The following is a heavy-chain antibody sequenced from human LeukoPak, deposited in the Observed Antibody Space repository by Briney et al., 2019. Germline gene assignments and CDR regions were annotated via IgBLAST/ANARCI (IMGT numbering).Heavy chain of an antibody. CDR2: IIPIFGTA. CDR1: GGTFSSYA. CDR3: AREDVDTAMVTLGCFDY. Sequence: VASVTVSCTASGGTFSSYAISWVRQAPGQGLEWMGRIIPIFGTANYAQKFQGRVTITADKSTSTAYMELSSLRSEDTAVYYCAREDVDTAMVTLGCFDYWGQGTLVTVSS. V-gene: IGHV1-69*06. D-gene: IGHD5-18*01. J-gene: IGHJ4*02.